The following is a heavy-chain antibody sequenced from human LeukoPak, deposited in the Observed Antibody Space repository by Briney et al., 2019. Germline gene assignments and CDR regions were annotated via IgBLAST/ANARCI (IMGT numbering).Heavy chain of an antibody. D-gene: IGHD3-3*01. V-gene: IGHV4-59*08. CDR1: GGSISNYY. CDR2: IYYSGST. CDR3: ARQNYDFWPDLLHPDY. Sequence: SETLSLTCTVSGGSISNYYWSWIRQPPGKGLEWIGYIYYSGSTNYNPSLKSRVTISVDTSKNQFSLKLNSVTAADTAVYYCARQNYDFWPDLLHPDYWGQGILVAVSS. J-gene: IGHJ4*02.